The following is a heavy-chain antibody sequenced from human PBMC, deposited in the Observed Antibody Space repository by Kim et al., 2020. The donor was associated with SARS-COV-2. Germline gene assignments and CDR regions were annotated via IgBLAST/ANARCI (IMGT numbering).Heavy chain of an antibody. V-gene: IGHV3-15*01. CDR1: GFTVSDAW. Sequence: GGSLRLSCAASGFTVSDAWMSWVRQAPGKGLEWVGHIKSNKDGGTTEYAASVKGRFTISRDDSKSTMYLQINSLRTEDTASHYCTTEDDSLGYYHIIHY. CDR2: IKSNKDGGTT. CDR3: TTEDDSLGYYHIIHY. D-gene: IGHD3-22*01. J-gene: IGHJ6*01.